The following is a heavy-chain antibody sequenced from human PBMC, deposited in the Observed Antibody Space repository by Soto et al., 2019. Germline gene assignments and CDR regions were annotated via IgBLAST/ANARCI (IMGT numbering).Heavy chain of an antibody. CDR3: AGCGGSDVFDF. D-gene: IGHD2-21*01. V-gene: IGHV4-30-2*02. CDR1: GVTISYGGFS. Sequence: SESLSLTCSVSGVTISYGGFSWSWIRVPPGESLDCHGHNSHLETTYFNPSFNSCLSMSIDRIRNQLALNPSSKTAADKAVYYCAGCGGSDVFDFWGQGIQVTVSS. CDR2: NSHLETT. J-gene: IGHJ4*02.